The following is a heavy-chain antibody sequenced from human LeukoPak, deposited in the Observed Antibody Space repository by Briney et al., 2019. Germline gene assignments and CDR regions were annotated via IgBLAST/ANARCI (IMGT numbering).Heavy chain of an antibody. CDR1: GYSFTSYW. Sequence: GESLRISCQGSGYSFTSYWICGVRQMPGRGLEWMGRIDPADSQTNYSPSIQGHVTISAAKSISTVYLQWSILKASDTAMYYCARQLTSGDCDYWGQGTLVTVSS. CDR2: IDPADSQT. V-gene: IGHV5-10-1*01. CDR3: ARQLTSGDCDY. J-gene: IGHJ4*02. D-gene: IGHD1-1*01.